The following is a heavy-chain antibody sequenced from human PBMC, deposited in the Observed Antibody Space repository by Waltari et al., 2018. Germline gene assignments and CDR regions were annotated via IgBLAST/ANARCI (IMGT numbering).Heavy chain of an antibody. V-gene: IGHV3-53*01. CDR2: IYGVDST. D-gene: IGHD3-16*01. CDR3: ATFSNWVHDTFDI. Sequence: EVQLVESGGGLIQPGGSLRLSCAASGFSVSHRYVSWVRQATGKGLEWISFIYGVDSTLYVDSVKGRFTVSRDNSKNTVHLQMNSVRVDDTAVYYCATFSNWVHDTFDIWGQGTLVSVSS. J-gene: IGHJ3*02. CDR1: GFSVSHRY.